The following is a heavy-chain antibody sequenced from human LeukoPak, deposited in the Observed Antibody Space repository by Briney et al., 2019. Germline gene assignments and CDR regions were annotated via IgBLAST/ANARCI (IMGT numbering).Heavy chain of an antibody. V-gene: IGHV3-15*01. CDR3: TTDTGGSGTYYTFDD. CDR2: IKSKTDGGTT. J-gene: IGHJ4*02. D-gene: IGHD3-10*01. CDR1: GFTFINAW. Sequence: SGGSLRLSCGASGFTFINAWMSWVRQAPGKGLEWVGRIKSKTDGGTTDYAAPVKGRFSISRDDSKNTLYLQMNSLKTEDTAVYYCTTDTGGSGTYYTFDDWGQGTLVAVSA.